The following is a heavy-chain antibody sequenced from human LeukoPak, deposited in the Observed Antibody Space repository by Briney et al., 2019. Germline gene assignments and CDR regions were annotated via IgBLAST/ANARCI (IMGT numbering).Heavy chain of an antibody. CDR2: VWYDGSNK. D-gene: IGHD4-17*01. CDR1: GFTFSTYA. CDR3: ARDVGEVTSGMDV. V-gene: IGHV3-33*01. J-gene: IGHJ6*02. Sequence: GGSLRLSCAASGFTFSTYAIHWVRQAPGKGLEWVAVVWYDGSNKNYADSVKGRFTISRDNSENTLYLQMDSLRVEDTAVYYCARDVGEVTSGMDVWGHGTTVTVSS.